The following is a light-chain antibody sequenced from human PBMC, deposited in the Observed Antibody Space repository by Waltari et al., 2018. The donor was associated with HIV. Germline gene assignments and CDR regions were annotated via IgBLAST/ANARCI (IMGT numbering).Light chain of an antibody. CDR2: GVS. Sequence: EVVLTQSPGTLSLSPGERATLSCRASQSVSSSYLAWYQHKPGQAPRLLIYGVSSRATGIPDRFSGSGSGTDFTLTISRLEPEDFAVYYCQQYRTSPRYTFGQGTKLEIK. CDR3: QQYRTSPRYT. J-gene: IGKJ2*01. CDR1: QSVSSSY. V-gene: IGKV3-20*01.